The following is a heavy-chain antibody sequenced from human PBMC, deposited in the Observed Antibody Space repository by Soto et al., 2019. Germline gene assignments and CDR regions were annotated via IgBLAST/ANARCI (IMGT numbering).Heavy chain of an antibody. V-gene: IGHV3-23*01. CDR2: ISGSGGST. Sequence: GGSLRLSCAASGFTFSSFAMSWVRQAPGKGLEWVASISGSGGSTYYADSVKGRFTISRDNPKNTLYLQMNSLRAEDTAVYYCAKDQDYYGSGNSMDVWGQGTTVTVSS. CDR3: AKDQDYYGSGNSMDV. CDR1: GFTFSSFA. J-gene: IGHJ6*02. D-gene: IGHD3-10*01.